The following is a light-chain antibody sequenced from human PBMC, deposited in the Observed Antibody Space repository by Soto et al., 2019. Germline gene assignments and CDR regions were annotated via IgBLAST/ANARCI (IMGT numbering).Light chain of an antibody. CDR1: QSVSNN. CDR3: QQYNNWPPWT. CDR2: GAS. J-gene: IGKJ1*01. Sequence: IVMTQSPATLSVSPGERATLSCRASQSVSNNLAWYQQKPGQAPRLLIYGASSRATGIPARFSGSGSGTQFTLTISSLQSEDFAGYYCQQYNNWPPWTFGQGTKVEIK. V-gene: IGKV3-15*01.